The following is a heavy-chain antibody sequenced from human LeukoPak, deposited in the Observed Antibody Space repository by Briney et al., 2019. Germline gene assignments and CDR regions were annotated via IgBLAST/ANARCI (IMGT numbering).Heavy chain of an antibody. V-gene: IGHV3-66*02. Sequence: GGSLRLSCAASGFTVSSNYMSWVRQAPGKGLEWVSVIYSGGSTYYADSVKGRFTISRDNSKSTLYLQMNSLRAEDTAVYDCARDPRDSEPDAFDIWGQGTMVTVSS. CDR3: ARDPRDSEPDAFDI. J-gene: IGHJ3*02. CDR1: GFTVSSNY. CDR2: IYSGGST. D-gene: IGHD3-3*01.